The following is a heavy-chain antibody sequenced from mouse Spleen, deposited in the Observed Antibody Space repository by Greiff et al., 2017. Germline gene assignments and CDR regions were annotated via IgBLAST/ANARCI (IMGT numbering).Heavy chain of an antibody. CDR1: GYTFTSYW. CDR3: ASGWLPSMDY. D-gene: IGHD2-3*01. J-gene: IGHJ4*01. Sequence: QVQLQQPGAELVRPGSSVKLSCKASGYTFTSYWMDWVKQRPGQGLEWIGNIYPSDSETHYNQKFKDKATLTVDKSSSTAYMQLSSLTSEDSAVYYCASGWLPSMDYWGQGTSVTVSS. CDR2: IYPSDSET. V-gene: IGHV1-61*01.